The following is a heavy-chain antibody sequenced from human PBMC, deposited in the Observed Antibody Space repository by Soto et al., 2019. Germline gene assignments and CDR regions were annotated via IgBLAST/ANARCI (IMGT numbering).Heavy chain of an antibody. V-gene: IGHV3-15*01. Sequence: GGSLRLSCAASGFTFSNAWMSWVRQAPGKGLEWVGRIKSKTDGGTTDYAAPVKGRFTISRDDSKNTLYLQMNSLKTEDTAVYYCTTDAVRLGYCSSTSCYVLADYWGQGTLVTVSS. J-gene: IGHJ4*02. D-gene: IGHD2-2*01. CDR3: TTDAVRLGYCSSTSCYVLADY. CDR2: IKSKTDGGTT. CDR1: GFTFSNAW.